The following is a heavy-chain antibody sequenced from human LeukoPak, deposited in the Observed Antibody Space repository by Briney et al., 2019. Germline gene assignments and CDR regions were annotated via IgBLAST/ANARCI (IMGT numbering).Heavy chain of an antibody. CDR2: INPNSGGT. D-gene: IGHD3-22*01. CDR3: ARAGYYYDSKRKFDP. V-gene: IGHV1-2*02. J-gene: IGHJ5*02. Sequence: ASVKVSCKASGYTFTGCYMHWVRQAPGQGLEWMGWINPNSGGTNYAQKFQGRVTMTRDTSISTAYMELSRLRSDDTAVYYCARAGYYYDSKRKFDPWGQGTLVTVSS. CDR1: GYTFTGCY.